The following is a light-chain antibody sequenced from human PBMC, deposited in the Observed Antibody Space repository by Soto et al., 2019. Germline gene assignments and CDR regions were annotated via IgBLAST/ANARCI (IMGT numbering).Light chain of an antibody. J-gene: IGKJ1*01. CDR3: QKYGT. CDR2: AAS. CDR1: QGISNY. Sequence: DIRMTQSPSSLSASVEDRVTITCRASQGISNYLAWYQQKPGKVPKLLIYAASTLQSGVPSRFSGSGSGTDFTLTISSLQPEDVATYYCQKYGTFGQGTKVEIK. V-gene: IGKV1-27*01.